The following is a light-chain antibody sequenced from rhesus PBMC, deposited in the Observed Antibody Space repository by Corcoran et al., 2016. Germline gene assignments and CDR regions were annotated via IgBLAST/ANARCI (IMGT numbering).Light chain of an antibody. CDR2: SDS. CDR1: RNINNF. Sequence: DIQMTPSPSSLSSSVGDRVTIPCRASRNINNFLSWYQQKPGKAPRPLIFSDSGLETGVTSRFSGNGSGTDYTLTISSLQPEDIATYYCQRYNNYPLTFGGGTKVEIK. J-gene: IGKJ4*01. CDR3: QRYNNYPLT. V-gene: IGKV1-66*01.